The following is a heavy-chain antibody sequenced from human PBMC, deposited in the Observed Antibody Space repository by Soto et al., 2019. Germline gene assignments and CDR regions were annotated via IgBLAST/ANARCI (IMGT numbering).Heavy chain of an antibody. Sequence: SETLSLTCSVSGGSISGYYWHWIRQPPGKGLEWVASSYYTGSTRYNLALKSRLTMSVDTSKNQFSLKLTSVTAADTAVYYCARDPVDGYAFFDFWGPGIPVTVSS. J-gene: IGHJ4*02. V-gene: IGHV4-59*13. D-gene: IGHD5-12*01. CDR1: GGSISGYY. CDR3: ARDPVDGYAFFDF. CDR2: SYYTGST.